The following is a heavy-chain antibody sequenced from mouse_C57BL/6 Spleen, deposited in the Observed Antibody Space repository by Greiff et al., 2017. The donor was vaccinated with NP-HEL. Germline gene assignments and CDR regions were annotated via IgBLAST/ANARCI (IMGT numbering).Heavy chain of an antibody. Sequence: VQLQQSGAELVRPGASVTLSCKASGYTFTDYEMHWVKQTPVHGLEWIGAIDPETGGTAYTQKFKGKAILTADKSSSTAYMELRSLTSEDSAVYYCTRGGTTVVDYYAMDYWGQGTSVTVSS. CDR1: GYTFTDYE. D-gene: IGHD1-1*01. J-gene: IGHJ4*01. CDR2: IDPETGGT. CDR3: TRGGTTVVDYYAMDY. V-gene: IGHV1-15*01.